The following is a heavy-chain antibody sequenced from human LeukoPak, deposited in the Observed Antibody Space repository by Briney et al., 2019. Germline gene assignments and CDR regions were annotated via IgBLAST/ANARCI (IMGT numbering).Heavy chain of an antibody. CDR2: INHTGSA. D-gene: IGHD2-2*01. CDR1: GGSFNDFY. CDR3: VRGRYCSSTNCYNWFDP. Sequence: SETLSLTCAVYGGSFNDFYWTWIRQTPGKGLEWIGEINHTGSATYSSSLKSRVIMSADTSKNQFSLKLTSVTAADTAMYYCVRGRYCSSTNCYNWFDPWGRGTPVTVSS. V-gene: IGHV4-34*01. J-gene: IGHJ5*02.